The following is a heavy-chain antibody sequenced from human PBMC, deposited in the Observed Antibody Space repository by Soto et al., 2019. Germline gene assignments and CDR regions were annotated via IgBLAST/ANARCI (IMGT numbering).Heavy chain of an antibody. CDR1: GGSVSSGSYY. CDR2: IYYSGST. D-gene: IGHD3-16*01. J-gene: IGHJ4*02. V-gene: IGHV4-61*01. Sequence: SETLSLTCTVSGGSVSSGSYYWSWIRQPPGKGLEWIGYIYYSGSTNYNPSLKSRVTISADTSKNQFSLKLSSVTAADTAVYYCARVVWGSVDYWGQGTLVTV. CDR3: ARVVWGSVDY.